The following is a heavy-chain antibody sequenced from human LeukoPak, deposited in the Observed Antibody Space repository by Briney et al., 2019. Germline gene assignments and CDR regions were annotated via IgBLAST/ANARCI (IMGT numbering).Heavy chain of an antibody. V-gene: IGHV4-39*07. D-gene: IGHD6-13*01. CDR1: GGSISSSSYY. CDR3: ARDGKQQLVQTAFDP. J-gene: IGHJ5*02. CDR2: IYYSGST. Sequence: SETLSLTCTVSGGSISSSSYYWGWIRQPPGKGLEWIGSIYYSGSTYYNPSLKSRVTISVDTSKNQFSLKLSSVTAADTAVYYCARDGKQQLVQTAFDPWGQGTLVTVSS.